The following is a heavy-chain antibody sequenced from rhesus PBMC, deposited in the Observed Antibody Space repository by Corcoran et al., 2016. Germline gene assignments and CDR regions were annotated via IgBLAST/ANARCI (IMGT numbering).Heavy chain of an antibody. CDR3: ARGGKYDGGYFDY. V-gene: IGHV4S7*01. J-gene: IGHJ4*01. CDR1: GGSISGYY. Sequence: QVQLQESGPGVVKPSETLSLTCAVSGGSISGYYLWSWIRQPPGKGLEWIGYNFGGSGSTSCNPSHKSQVIISIDTSKNQFSLKLGSVTAAYTAVYYCARGGKYDGGYFDYWGQGVLVTVSS. D-gene: IGHD4-35*01. CDR2: NFGGSGST.